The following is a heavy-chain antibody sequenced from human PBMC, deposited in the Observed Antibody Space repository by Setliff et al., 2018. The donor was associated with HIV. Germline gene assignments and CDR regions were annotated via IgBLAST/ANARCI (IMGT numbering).Heavy chain of an antibody. CDR2: IYASGNT. CDR3: ARFSNTLNWFDP. J-gene: IGHJ5*02. V-gene: IGHV4-61*02. Sequence: LSLTCTVSGGSITSTSYYWTWIRQPAGKGLEWIGRIYASGNTNYNPSLKSRVTISVDTSKNQFSLKLNSVTAADTAVYYCARFSNTLNWFDPWGQGTLVTAPQ. D-gene: IGHD4-4*01. CDR1: GGSITSTSYY.